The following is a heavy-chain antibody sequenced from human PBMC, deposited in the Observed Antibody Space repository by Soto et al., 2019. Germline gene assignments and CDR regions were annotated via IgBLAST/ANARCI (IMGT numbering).Heavy chain of an antibody. J-gene: IGHJ4*03. Sequence: PSQTLSLTCDISGDSVSSSSAAWNLIRQSPSRGLEWLGRTYYRSKWIHEYTVSMESRITINPDTSKNQFSLHIYSVTPEDTAVYYCAGVVLFRRMHAWAHGTPVNVSS. D-gene: IGHD2-8*01. V-gene: IGHV6-1*01. CDR1: GDSVSSSSAA. CDR3: AGVVLFRRMHA. CDR2: TYYRSKWIH.